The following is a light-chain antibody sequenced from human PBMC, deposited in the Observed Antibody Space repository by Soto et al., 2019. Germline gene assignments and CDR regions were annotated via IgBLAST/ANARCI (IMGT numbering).Light chain of an antibody. CDR2: EVT. CDR1: SSDVGRYNF. V-gene: IGLV2-23*02. CDR3: CSDAGSGVYV. J-gene: IGLJ1*01. Sequence: QSALTQPASVSGSPGQSITISCTGTSSDVGRYNFVSWYQQYPGKVPRVTIYEVTKRPSGVSNRFSGSKSANTAFLTISGLQAEDEADYYCCSDAGSGVYVFDTGTKLTVL.